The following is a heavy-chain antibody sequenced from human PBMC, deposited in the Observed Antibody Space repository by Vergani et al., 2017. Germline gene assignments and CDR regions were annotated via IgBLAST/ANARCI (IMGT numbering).Heavy chain of an antibody. Sequence: ELQLVESGGGFVQPGGSLRLSCAASGSTVSGHYMTWVRHAPGKGLEWVSHIYSGDETYYADSVKGRVTISRNTSKNTLQLQINNLRVEDTAVYYCARGNYYGSGTYVDPWGQGTLVTVSS. CDR1: GSTVSGHY. J-gene: IGHJ5*02. D-gene: IGHD3-10*01. CDR2: IYSGDET. CDR3: ARGNYYGSGTYVDP. V-gene: IGHV3-66*02.